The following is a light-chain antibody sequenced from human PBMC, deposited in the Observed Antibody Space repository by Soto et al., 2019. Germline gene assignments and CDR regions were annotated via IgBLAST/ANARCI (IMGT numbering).Light chain of an antibody. CDR3: LQHSDYPFT. Sequence: IQLTPSPSSLSASVGDRVTITCRASQGISSYLAWYQQKPGKAPKLLIYAASTLQSGVPSRFSGSGSGTDFTLTISSLQPEDFATYYCLQHSDYPFTFGQGTRLEIK. V-gene: IGKV1-9*01. CDR2: AAS. CDR1: QGISSY. J-gene: IGKJ5*01.